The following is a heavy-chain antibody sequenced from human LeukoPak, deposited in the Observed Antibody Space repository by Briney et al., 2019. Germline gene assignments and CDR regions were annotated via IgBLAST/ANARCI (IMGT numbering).Heavy chain of an antibody. V-gene: IGHV1-8*03. CDR2: MNPNSGNT. CDR1: GYTFTNYD. CDR3: ARRKGVAAAGPRNWFDP. D-gene: IGHD6-13*01. Sequence: GASVKVSCKASGYTFTNYDINWVRQATGQGLEWMGWMNPNSGNTGYAQKFQGRVTITRNTSISTAYMELSSLRSEDTAVYYCARRKGVAAAGPRNWFDPWGQGTLVTVSS. J-gene: IGHJ5*02.